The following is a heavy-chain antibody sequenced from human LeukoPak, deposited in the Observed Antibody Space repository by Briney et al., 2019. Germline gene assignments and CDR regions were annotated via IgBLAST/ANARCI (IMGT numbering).Heavy chain of an antibody. CDR2: IYTSGST. Sequence: PSETLSLTCTVSGGSISSGGYYWSWIRQPAGKGLEWIGRIYTSGSTNYNPSLKSRVTISVDTSKNQFSLKLSSVTAADTAVYYCARVRSSSSVAFDIWGQGTMVTVSS. D-gene: IGHD6-6*01. V-gene: IGHV4-61*02. CDR1: GGSISSGGYY. J-gene: IGHJ3*02. CDR3: ARVRSSSSVAFDI.